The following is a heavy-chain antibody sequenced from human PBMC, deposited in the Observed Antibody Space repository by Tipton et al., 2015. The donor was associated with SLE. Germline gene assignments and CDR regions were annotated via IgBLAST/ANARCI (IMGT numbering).Heavy chain of an antibody. D-gene: IGHD1-26*01. CDR2: IYTSGST. Sequence: TLSLTCTVSGGSISSYYWSWIRQPAGKGLEWIGRIYTSGSTNYNPSLKSRVTMSVDTSKNQFSLKLSSVTAADTAVYYCAGYSGSYAQYDAFDIWGQGTMVTVSS. V-gene: IGHV4-4*07. CDR1: GGSISSYY. CDR3: AGYSGSYAQYDAFDI. J-gene: IGHJ3*02.